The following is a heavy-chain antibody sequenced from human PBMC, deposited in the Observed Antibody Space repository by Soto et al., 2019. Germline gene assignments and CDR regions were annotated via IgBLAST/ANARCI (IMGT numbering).Heavy chain of an antibody. D-gene: IGHD3-3*01. CDR3: ARGFLSIVWLLSP. CDR1: GFTFSDYY. CDR2: ISSSGSTI. V-gene: IGHV3-11*01. Sequence: GGSLRLYCAAPGFTFSDYYMSWIRQAPGKGLEWVSYISSSGSTIYYADSVKGRFTISRDNAKNSLYLQMNSLRAEDTAVYYCARGFLSIVWLLSPWGQGTLVTVSS. J-gene: IGHJ5*02.